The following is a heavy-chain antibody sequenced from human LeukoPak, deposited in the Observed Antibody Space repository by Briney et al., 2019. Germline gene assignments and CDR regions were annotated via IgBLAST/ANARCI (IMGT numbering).Heavy chain of an antibody. D-gene: IGHD3-10*01. CDR2: INSDGSST. CDR1: GFTFSSYW. V-gene: IGHV3-74*01. J-gene: IGHJ4*02. Sequence: GGSLRLSCAASGFTFSSYWMHWVRQVPGKGLEWVSRINSDGSSTSYADSVKDRFTISRDNAKNTLYLQMNSLRAEDTALSYCASTIWSAPDYYGSGGFAVLDYWGQGTLVTVSS. CDR3: ASTIWSAPDYYGSGGFAVLDY.